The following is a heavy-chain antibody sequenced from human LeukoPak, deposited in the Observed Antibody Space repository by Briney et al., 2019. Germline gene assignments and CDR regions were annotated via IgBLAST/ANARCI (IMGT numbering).Heavy chain of an antibody. V-gene: IGHV4-39*01. Sequence: PSETLSLTCTVSGGSISSSSDYWGWIRQPPGKGLEWIGSIYYSGSTYYNPSLKSRVTISVDTSKNQFSLKLSSVTAADTAVYYCASVVPRYNWNYVGYWGQGTLVTVSS. D-gene: IGHD1-7*01. J-gene: IGHJ4*02. CDR2: IYYSGST. CDR1: GGSISSSSDY. CDR3: ASVVPRYNWNYVGY.